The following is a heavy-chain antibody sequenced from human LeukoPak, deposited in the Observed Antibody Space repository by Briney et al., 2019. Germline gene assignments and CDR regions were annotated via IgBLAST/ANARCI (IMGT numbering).Heavy chain of an antibody. V-gene: IGHV3-23*01. CDR2: ISGSGGST. D-gene: IGHD2-21*01. J-gene: IGHJ6*03. Sequence: PGGSLRLSCAASGFTFSSYAMSWVRQAPGKGLEWVSAISGSGGSTYYADSVKGRFTISRDNSKNTLYLQMNSLRAEDTAVYYCARFQTYYYYMDVWGKGTTVTVSS. CDR1: GFTFSSYA. CDR3: ARFQTYYYYMDV.